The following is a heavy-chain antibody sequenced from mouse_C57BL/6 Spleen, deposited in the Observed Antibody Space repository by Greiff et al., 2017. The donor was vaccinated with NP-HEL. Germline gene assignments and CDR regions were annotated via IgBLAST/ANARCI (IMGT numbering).Heavy chain of an antibody. J-gene: IGHJ3*01. V-gene: IGHV1-82*01. CDR1: GYAFSSSW. Sequence: QVQLQQSGPELVKPGASVKISCKASGYAFSSSWMNWVKQRPGKGLEWIGRIYPGDGDTNYNGKFKGKATLTADKSSSTAYMQLSSLTSEDSAVYFCAGYYDYGAYWGQGTLVTVAA. CDR2: IYPGDGDT. D-gene: IGHD2-4*01. CDR3: AGYYDYGAY.